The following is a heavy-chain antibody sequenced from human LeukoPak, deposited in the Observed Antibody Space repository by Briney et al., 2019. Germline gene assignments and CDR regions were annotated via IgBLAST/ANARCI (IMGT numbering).Heavy chain of an antibody. CDR3: AKVPVGDYDSSGYYYVGAFDI. V-gene: IGHV3-23*01. CDR1: WFSLSSSA. Sequence: PGGSQSLFCAASWFSLSSSAMSWVRHAPGKGLEWVSSIIGSGESTFYADSVKGRFTISRDNSKNTLYLQMNSLRAEDTAVYYCAKVPVGDYDSSGYYYVGAFDIWGQGTMVTVSS. D-gene: IGHD3-22*01. J-gene: IGHJ3*02. CDR2: IIGSGEST.